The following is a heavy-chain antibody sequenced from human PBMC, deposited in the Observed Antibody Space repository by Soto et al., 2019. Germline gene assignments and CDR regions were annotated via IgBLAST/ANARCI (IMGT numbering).Heavy chain of an antibody. Sequence: EVQLVESGGGLVQPGGSLRLSCAASGIPVSSNYMTWVRQAPGQGLEWVSVLHSGGDTYYANSVKGRFTISRHDSTNTLVLQMNSLTAEDSAVYYCARDGPYYYASRMDVWGQGTTVTVSS. D-gene: IGHD3-10*01. CDR2: LHSGGDT. CDR3: ARDGPYYYASRMDV. V-gene: IGHV3-53*04. J-gene: IGHJ6*02. CDR1: GIPVSSNY.